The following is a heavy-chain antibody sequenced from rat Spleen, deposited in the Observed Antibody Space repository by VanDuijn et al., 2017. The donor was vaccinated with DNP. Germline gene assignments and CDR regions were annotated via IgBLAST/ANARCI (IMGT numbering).Heavy chain of an antibody. CDR3: TRVHYDGTVMSNEGFAY. V-gene: IGHV5-29*01. J-gene: IGHJ3*01. CDR2: ISPSGGST. D-gene: IGHD1-12*02. CDR1: GFSFSNYG. Sequence: EVQLVESGGGLVQPGRSLKLSCAASGFSFSNYGMAWVRQAPRKGLEWVATISPSGGSTYYRDSMKGRFTISRDNAKSTLYLQMSSLRSEDTATYYCTRVHYDGTVMSNEGFAYWGQGTLVTVSS.